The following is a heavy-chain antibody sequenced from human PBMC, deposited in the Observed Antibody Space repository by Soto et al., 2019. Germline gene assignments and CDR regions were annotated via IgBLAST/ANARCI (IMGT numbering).Heavy chain of an antibody. CDR1: GYTLTELS. CDR3: ATYPPTIFGVVIYNWFDP. CDR2: FDPEDGET. V-gene: IGHV1-24*01. D-gene: IGHD3-3*01. Sequence: ASVKVSCKVSGYTLTELSMHWVRQAPGKGREWMGGFDPEDGETIYAQKFQGRVTMTEDTSTDTAYMELSSLRSEDTAVYYCATYPPTIFGVVIYNWFDPWGQGTLVTVSS. J-gene: IGHJ5*02.